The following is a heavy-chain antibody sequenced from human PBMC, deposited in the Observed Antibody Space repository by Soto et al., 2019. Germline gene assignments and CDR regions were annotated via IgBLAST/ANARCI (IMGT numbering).Heavy chain of an antibody. CDR1: GGSISSYY. Sequence: SETLSLTCTVSGGSISSYYWSWIRQPPGKGLEWIGYIYYSGSTNYNPSLKSRVTISVDTSKNQFSLKLSSVTAADTAVYYCAKGQLGEPEYFQHWGQGTLVTVSS. J-gene: IGHJ1*01. CDR3: AKGQLGEPEYFQH. D-gene: IGHD6-13*01. V-gene: IGHV4-59*01. CDR2: IYYSGST.